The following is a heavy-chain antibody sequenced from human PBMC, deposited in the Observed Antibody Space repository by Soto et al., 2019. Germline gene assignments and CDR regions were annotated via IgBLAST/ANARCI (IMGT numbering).Heavy chain of an antibody. CDR1: ASTFSNYI. J-gene: IGHJ6*02. V-gene: IGHV3-30*04. CDR3: AGGDNYYALGV. CDR2: ISYDGSNS. D-gene: IGHD2-15*01. Sequence: QLQLEESGGGVVQPGRSLRLSCAASASTFSNYIMHWVRQAPGKGLEWVAFISYDGSNSNYADFVEGRFTISRDNPKNMLYLQLSSLRPDDTAVYYCAGGDNYYALGVWGLGTTVTVSS.